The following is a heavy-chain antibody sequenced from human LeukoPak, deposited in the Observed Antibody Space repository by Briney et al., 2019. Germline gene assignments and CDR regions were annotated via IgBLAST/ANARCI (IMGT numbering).Heavy chain of an antibody. V-gene: IGHV4-34*01. CDR2: IYHSGST. Sequence: TSETLSLTCAVYGGSFSGYYWGWIRQPPGKGLEWIGSIYHSGSTYYNPSLKSRVTISVDTSKNQFSLKLSSVTAADTAVYYCTRGSIAYYYMDVWGKGTTVTISS. CDR1: GGSFSGYY. J-gene: IGHJ6*03. CDR3: TRGSIAYYYMDV. D-gene: IGHD3-22*01.